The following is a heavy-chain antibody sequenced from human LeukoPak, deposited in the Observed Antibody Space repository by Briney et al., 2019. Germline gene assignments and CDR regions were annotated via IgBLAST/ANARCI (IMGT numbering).Heavy chain of an antibody. CDR3: AKAVDDYFFDY. CDR2: IYSGGST. D-gene: IGHD2-21*02. V-gene: IGHV3-66*01. Sequence: GGSLRLSCAASGFTVSSNYMSWVRQAPGKGLEWVSVIYSGGSTYYADSVKGRFTISRDNSKDTLYLQMNSLRAEDTAAYYCAKAVDDYFFDYWGQGTLVTASS. CDR1: GFTVSSNY. J-gene: IGHJ4*02.